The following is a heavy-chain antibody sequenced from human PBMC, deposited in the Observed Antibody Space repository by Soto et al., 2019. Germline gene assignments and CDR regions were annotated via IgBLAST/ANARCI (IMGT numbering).Heavy chain of an antibody. V-gene: IGHV4-39*01. J-gene: IGHJ6*02. CDR3: ARQDYYGSGSFRDYYYGMDV. D-gene: IGHD3-10*01. CDR2: IYYSGST. CDR1: GGSISSSSYY. Sequence: QLPLQESGPGLVKPSETLSLTCTVSGGSISSSSYYWGWIRQPPGKGLEWIGSIYYSGSTYYNPSLKSRVTISVDTSKNQFSLKLSSVTAADTAVYYCARQDYYGSGSFRDYYYGMDVWGQGTTVTVSS.